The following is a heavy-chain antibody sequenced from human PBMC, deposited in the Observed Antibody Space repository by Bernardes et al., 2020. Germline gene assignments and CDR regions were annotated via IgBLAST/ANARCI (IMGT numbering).Heavy chain of an antibody. CDR1: GYTFTGYY. J-gene: IGHJ4*02. D-gene: IGHD1-7*01. V-gene: IGHV1-2*06. Sequence: ASVKVSCKASGYTFTGYYMHWVRQAPGQGLEWMGRINPNSGGTNYAQKFQGRVTMTRDTSISTAYMELSSLRSDDTAVFYCARLIIGTTYYFDYWGQGSLVTVSS. CDR2: INPNSGGT. CDR3: ARLIIGTTYYFDY.